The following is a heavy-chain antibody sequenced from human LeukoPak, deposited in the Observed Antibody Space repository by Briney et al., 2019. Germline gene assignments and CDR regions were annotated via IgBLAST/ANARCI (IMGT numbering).Heavy chain of an antibody. D-gene: IGHD2-2*02. V-gene: IGHV1-2*06. J-gene: IGHJ4*02. CDR3: ARVEGYCSSTSCYTVQEDY. CDR1: GYSFTGYH. Sequence: ASVKVSCKASGYSFTGYHMHWVRQAPGQGFEWMGRINPKTGDTHYAQKFQGRVTMTRDTSISTAYMELSRLRSDDTAVYYCARVEGYCSSTSCYTVQEDYWGQGTLVTVSS. CDR2: INPKTGDT.